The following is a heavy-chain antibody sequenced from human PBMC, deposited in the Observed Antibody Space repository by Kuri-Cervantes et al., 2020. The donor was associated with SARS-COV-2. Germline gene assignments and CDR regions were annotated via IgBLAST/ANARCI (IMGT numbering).Heavy chain of an antibody. CDR2: IYYSGST. CDR1: GGSISSSSYY. CDR3: ATEHLPEDAFDA. J-gene: IGHJ3*01. Sequence: GSLRLSCTVSGGSISSSSYYWGWIRQPPGKGLEWIGSIYYSGSTYYNPSLKSRVTISVDTSKNQFSLKLSSVTAADTAVYYCATEHLPEDAFDAWGQGKMVTVSS. D-gene: IGHD1-14*01. V-gene: IGHV4-39*07.